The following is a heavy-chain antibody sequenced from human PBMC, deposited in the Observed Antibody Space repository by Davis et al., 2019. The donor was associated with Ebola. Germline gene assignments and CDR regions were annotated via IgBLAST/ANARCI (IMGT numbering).Heavy chain of an antibody. J-gene: IGHJ6*02. D-gene: IGHD4-17*01. CDR3: ARDSGDYRSLYYYGMDV. Sequence: GESLKISCAASGFNFRSYGMHWVRQAPGKGLEWVAVIWYDGSNKYYADSVRGRFTISRDNSKNTLYLQMNSLRAEDTAVYYCARDSGDYRSLYYYGMDVWGQGTTVTVSS. CDR1: GFNFRSYG. V-gene: IGHV3-33*01. CDR2: IWYDGSNK.